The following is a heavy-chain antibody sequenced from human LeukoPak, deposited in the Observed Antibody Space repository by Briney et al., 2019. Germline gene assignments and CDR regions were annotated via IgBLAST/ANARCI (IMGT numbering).Heavy chain of an antibody. Sequence: SGGSLRLSCAASGFTFSSYAMHWVRQAPGKGLEWVAVISYDGSNKYYADSVKGRFTISRDNSKNTLYLQMNSLRAEDTAVYYCAKDPPYYYDSSGYGGGAFDIWGQGTMVTVSS. V-gene: IGHV3-30*04. CDR3: AKDPPYYYDSSGYGGGAFDI. CDR1: GFTFSSYA. J-gene: IGHJ3*02. CDR2: ISYDGSNK. D-gene: IGHD3-22*01.